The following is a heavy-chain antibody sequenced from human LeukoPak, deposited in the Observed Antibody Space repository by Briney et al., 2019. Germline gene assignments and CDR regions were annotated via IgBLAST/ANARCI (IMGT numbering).Heavy chain of an antibody. CDR3: ARRLRGSSAFDI. CDR2: IYYSGST. D-gene: IGHD3-22*01. V-gene: IGHV4-31*03. J-gene: IGHJ3*02. Sequence: SETLSLTCTVSGGSISSGGYYWSWIRQHPGKGLEWIGYIYYSGSTYYNPSLKSRVTISVDTSKNQFSLKLSSVTAADTAVYYCARRLRGSSAFDIWGQGTMVTVSS. CDR1: GGSISSGGYY.